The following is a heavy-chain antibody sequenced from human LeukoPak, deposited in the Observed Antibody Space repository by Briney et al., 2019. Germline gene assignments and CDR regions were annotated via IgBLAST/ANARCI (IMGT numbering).Heavy chain of an antibody. J-gene: IGHJ4*02. CDR2: INPNSGGT. D-gene: IGHD6-6*01. Sequence: ASVKVSCKASGYTFTGYYMHWVRQAPGQGLEWMGWINPNSGGTNYAQKFQGRVTMTRDTSISPAYMELSRLRSDDRAVYYCARDLGQLGVERYFEYWGQGTLSPSPQ. CDR3: ARDLGQLGVERYFEY. CDR1: GYTFTGYY. V-gene: IGHV1-2*02.